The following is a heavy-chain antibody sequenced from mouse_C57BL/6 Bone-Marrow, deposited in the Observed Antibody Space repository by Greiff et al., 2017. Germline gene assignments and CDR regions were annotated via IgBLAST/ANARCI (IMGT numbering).Heavy chain of an antibody. D-gene: IGHD1-1*01. V-gene: IGHV1-5*01. CDR1: GYTFTSYW. CDR3: TRYYYGSSSYYFDY. Sequence: VQLQQSGTVLARPGASVKMSCKTSGYTFTSYWMHWVKQRPGQGLEWIGAIYPGNSDTSYNQKFKGKAKLTAVTSASTAYMELSSLTNEDSAVYYYTRYYYGSSSYYFDYWGQGTTLTVSS. CDR2: IYPGNSDT. J-gene: IGHJ2*01.